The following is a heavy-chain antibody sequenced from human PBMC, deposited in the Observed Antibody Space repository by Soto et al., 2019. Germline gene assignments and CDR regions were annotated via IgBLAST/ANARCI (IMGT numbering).Heavy chain of an antibody. J-gene: IGHJ5*02. D-gene: IGHD4-17*01. CDR3: AREVRAKLSDFGDYEWCDP. CDR2: ISYDGGKT. V-gene: IGHV3-30*03. CDR1: GFTFSRYG. Sequence: QVQLVESGGGVVQPGSSLRLSCAAFGFTFSRYGIHWVRQSPGTGLEWVSFISYDGGKTDYVDSVSGRFTVSRDNSKNSLYRQMRSVRAEGMAVYFCAREVRAKLSDFGDYEWCDPWGKGSQVTAPS.